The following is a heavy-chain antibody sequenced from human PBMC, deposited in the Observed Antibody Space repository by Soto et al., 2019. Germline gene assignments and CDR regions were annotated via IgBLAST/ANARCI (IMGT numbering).Heavy chain of an antibody. D-gene: IGHD2-15*01. Sequence: GGSLRLSCAASGFTFSSYAMSWVRQAPGKGLEWVSAISGSGGSTYYADSVKGLFTISRDNSKNTLYLQMNSLRAEDTAVYYCAKTGKDIVVVVAATNYYYYMDVWGKGTTVTVSS. J-gene: IGHJ6*03. CDR2: ISGSGGST. CDR1: GFTFSSYA. CDR3: AKTGKDIVVVVAATNYYYYMDV. V-gene: IGHV3-23*01.